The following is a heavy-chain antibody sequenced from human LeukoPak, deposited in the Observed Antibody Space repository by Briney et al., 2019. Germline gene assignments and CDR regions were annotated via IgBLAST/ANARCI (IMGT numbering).Heavy chain of an antibody. CDR3: ARAGEDTAGYYYLGYFDY. CDR1: SGSFSGYY. CDR2: INHSGST. Sequence: SETLSPTCAVYSGSFSGYYWSWIRQPPGKGLEWIGEINHSGSTNYNPSLKSRVTISVDTSKNQFSLKLSSVTAADTAVYYCARAGEDTAGYYYLGYFDYWGQGHLVPVSS. J-gene: IGHJ4*02. D-gene: IGHD3-22*01. V-gene: IGHV4-34*01.